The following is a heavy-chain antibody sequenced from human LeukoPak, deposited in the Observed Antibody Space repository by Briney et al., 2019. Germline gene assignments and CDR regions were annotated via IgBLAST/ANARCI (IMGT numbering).Heavy chain of an antibody. J-gene: IGHJ4*02. V-gene: IGHV3-7*04. D-gene: IGHD2-2*01. Sequence: GGSLRLSCVASEFSFCAFWMTWVRQAPGKGLEWVANIKQDGSEIHYMDSAKGRFTISRDNAKNSLYLQMNSLRVEDTATNFYPRGGGFRSSTFDCSSTSCPLDYWGQGALVTVSS. CDR1: EFSFCAFW. CDR3: PRGGGFRSSTFDCSSTSCPLDY. CDR2: IKQDGSEI.